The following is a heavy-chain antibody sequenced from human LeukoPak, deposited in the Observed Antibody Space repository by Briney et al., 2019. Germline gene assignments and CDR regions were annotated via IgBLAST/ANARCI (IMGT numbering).Heavy chain of an antibody. CDR1: GFTFSNAW. CDR3: TTNPTVTTNRGF. CDR2: IKSKAGGGTT. V-gene: IGHV3-15*01. D-gene: IGHD4-17*01. Sequence: GGSLRLSCAASGFTFSNAWMSWVRQAPGKGLQWVGRIKSKAGGGTTDYVAPVKGRFTISRDDSENMLYLQLNGLKTEDTAIYYCTTNPTVTTNRGFWGQGTLVTVSS. J-gene: IGHJ4*02.